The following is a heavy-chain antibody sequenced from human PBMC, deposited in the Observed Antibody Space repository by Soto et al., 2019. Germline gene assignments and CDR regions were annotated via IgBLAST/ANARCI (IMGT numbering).Heavy chain of an antibody. Sequence: SGGSLRLSCAASGFTFSSYGLHWVRQAPGKGLEWVAVIWYDGSNKYYADSVKGRFTISRDNSKNTLYLQMNSLRAEDTAVYYCARDIRCSSSWYLDYWGQGTLVTVSS. J-gene: IGHJ4*02. CDR3: ARDIRCSSSWYLDY. V-gene: IGHV3-33*01. CDR1: GFTFSSYG. CDR2: IWYDGSNK. D-gene: IGHD6-13*01.